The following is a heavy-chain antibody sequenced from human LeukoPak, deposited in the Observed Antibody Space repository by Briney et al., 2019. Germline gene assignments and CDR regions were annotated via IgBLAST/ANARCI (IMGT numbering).Heavy chain of an antibody. D-gene: IGHD6-13*01. CDR3: AKEQNSMAAAATDY. Sequence: GGSLRLSCVACGFNFSDYYMSWIRQAPGKGLEWVSSISDSGGNTYYADSVKGRFTISRDNSKNTLYLQINSLRAEDTAVYYCAKEQNSMAAAATDYWGQGTLVTVSS. CDR1: GFNFSDYY. J-gene: IGHJ4*02. CDR2: ISDSGGNT. V-gene: IGHV3-23*01.